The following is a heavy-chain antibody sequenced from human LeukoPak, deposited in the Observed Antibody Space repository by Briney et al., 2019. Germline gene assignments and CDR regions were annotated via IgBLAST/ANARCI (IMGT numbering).Heavy chain of an antibody. J-gene: IGHJ5*02. D-gene: IGHD2-8*01. V-gene: IGHV4-31*03. CDR1: GASITTGAHF. Sequence: SETLSLTCTVSGASITTGAHFWVWIRQLPGQSLEFIGYIHYRGSTFHNPSLATRVTISLDTSADQFSLSLNSVTAADTAVYYCARGATYNERNGLFDPWGQGTLVTVSS. CDR2: IHYRGST. CDR3: ARGATYNERNGLFDP.